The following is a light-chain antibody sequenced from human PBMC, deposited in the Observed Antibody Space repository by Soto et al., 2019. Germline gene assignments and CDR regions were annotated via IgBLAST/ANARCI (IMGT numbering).Light chain of an antibody. CDR1: QSVSSSY. Sequence: EIVLTQSPGTLSLSPGERASLSCRASQSVSSSYLAWYQQIPGQAPRLLINDASRRATGIPDRFSGSGSETDFTLTISRLEPEDFAVYYCQQYGSSPPTFGQGTKVEIK. V-gene: IGKV3-20*01. J-gene: IGKJ1*01. CDR3: QQYGSSPPT. CDR2: DAS.